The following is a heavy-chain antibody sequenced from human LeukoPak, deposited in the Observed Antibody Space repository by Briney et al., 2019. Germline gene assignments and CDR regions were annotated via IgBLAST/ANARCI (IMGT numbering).Heavy chain of an antibody. CDR2: ISAVGGST. V-gene: IGHV3-23*01. J-gene: IGHJ4*02. D-gene: IGHD3-10*01. Sequence: GGSLRLSCAASGFTFSSYAMSWVRQAPGKGLEWISAISAVGGSTYYADSVKGRCTISRDNSKSTVSLQMSAVRAEDTAIYYCAKVAGSGGYFPEYWGQGSLVTVSS. CDR1: GFTFSSYA. CDR3: AKVAGSGGYFPEY.